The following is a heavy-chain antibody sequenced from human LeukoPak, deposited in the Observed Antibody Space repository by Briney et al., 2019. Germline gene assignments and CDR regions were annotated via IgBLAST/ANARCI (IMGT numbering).Heavy chain of an antibody. CDR1: GGSISGGSYY. D-gene: IGHD3-9*01. J-gene: IGHJ3*02. Sequence: SQTLSLTCTVSGGSISGGSYYWSWIRQPAGKGLEWIGRIYTSGSTNYNPSLKSRVTISVDTSKNQFSLKLSSGTAADTAVYYCARALSYDILTGYQDAFDIWGQGTMVTVSS. CDR2: IYTSGST. V-gene: IGHV4-61*02. CDR3: ARALSYDILTGYQDAFDI.